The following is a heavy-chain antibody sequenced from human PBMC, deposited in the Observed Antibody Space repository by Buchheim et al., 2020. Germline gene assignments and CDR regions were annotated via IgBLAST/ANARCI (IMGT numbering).Heavy chain of an antibody. CDR2: ISGSGGST. J-gene: IGHJ4*02. CDR1: GLTFRSYA. D-gene: IGHD6-19*01. V-gene: IGHV3-23*01. CDR3: AKDMYASGWYSSDY. Sequence: EVQLLESGGGLVQPGGSLRLSCVGSGLTFRSYAMSWVRQAPGKGLEWVSGISGSGGSTYYVDSVKGRFTISRDNSKNKMYMQMNSLRAEDTAVYYCAKDMYASGWYSSDYWGQGTL.